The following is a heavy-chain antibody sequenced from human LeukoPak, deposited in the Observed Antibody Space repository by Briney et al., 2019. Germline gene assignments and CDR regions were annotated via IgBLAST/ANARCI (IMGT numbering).Heavy chain of an antibody. CDR1: GFTFSSYA. CDR3: AKGGNSGGWYDVFDM. V-gene: IGHV3-23*01. J-gene: IGHJ3*02. CDR2: ISGSGGST. Sequence: GGSLRLSCAASGFTFSSYAMSWVRQAPGKGLEWVSAISGSGGSTYYADSVKGRFTISRDNSKDTLYLQMNSLRAEDTAVYYCAKGGNSGGWYDVFDMWGKGTMVTVFS. D-gene: IGHD6-19*01.